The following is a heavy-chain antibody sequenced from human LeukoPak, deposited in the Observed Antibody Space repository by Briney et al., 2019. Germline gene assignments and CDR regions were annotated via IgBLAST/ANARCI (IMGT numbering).Heavy chain of an antibody. CDR1: GFTFDDYA. D-gene: IGHD6-19*01. V-gene: IGHV3-9*01. CDR3: AKDRGSSGWFSY. CDR2: ISWNSGSI. Sequence: LRLSCAASGFTFDDYAMHWVRQAPGKGLEWVSGISWNSGSIGYADSVKGRFTISRDNAKNSLYLQMNSLRAEDTALYYCAKDRGSSGWFSYWGQGTLVTVSS. J-gene: IGHJ4*02.